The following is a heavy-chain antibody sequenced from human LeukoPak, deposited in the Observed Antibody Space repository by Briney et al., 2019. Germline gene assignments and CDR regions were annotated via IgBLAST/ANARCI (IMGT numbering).Heavy chain of an antibody. CDR2: ISSSSSYT. CDR3: ATGIAVAGSEEIYFDY. V-gene: IGHV3-11*03. J-gene: IGHJ4*02. Sequence: GGSLRLSCAASGFTFSDYYMSWIRQAPGKGLEWVSYISSSSSYTNYADSMKGRSTISRDNAKNSLYLQMNSLRAEDTAVYYCATGIAVAGSEEIYFDYWGQGTLVTVSS. CDR1: GFTFSDYY. D-gene: IGHD6-19*01.